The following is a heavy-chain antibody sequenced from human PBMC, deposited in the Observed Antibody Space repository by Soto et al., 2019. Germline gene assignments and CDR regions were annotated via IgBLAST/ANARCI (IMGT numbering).Heavy chain of an antibody. CDR3: AKSHYYGSGSYYRAMDY. Sequence: GGSTYSADSVKGRFTISRDKSKNTMYLQMRSLRAEDTAVYYCAKSHYYGSGSYYRAMDYWGQGTLVTVSS. D-gene: IGHD3-10*01. J-gene: IGHJ4*02. CDR2: GGST. V-gene: IGHV3-23*01.